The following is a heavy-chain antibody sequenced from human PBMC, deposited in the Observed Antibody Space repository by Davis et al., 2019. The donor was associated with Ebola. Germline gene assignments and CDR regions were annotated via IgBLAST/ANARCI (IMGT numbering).Heavy chain of an antibody. D-gene: IGHD6-13*01. CDR2: INHSGRT. CDR1: GGSFSGYY. Sequence: SETLSLTCAVYGGSFSGYYWSWIRQPPGKGLEWIGEINHSGRTNYNPSLKSRVTISVDTYKNQFSLKLSSVTAEDTAVYYCARQVTEGIAAAGTQSTTYYFDYWGQGTLVTVSS. V-gene: IGHV4-34*01. J-gene: IGHJ4*02. CDR3: ARQVTEGIAAAGTQSTTYYFDY.